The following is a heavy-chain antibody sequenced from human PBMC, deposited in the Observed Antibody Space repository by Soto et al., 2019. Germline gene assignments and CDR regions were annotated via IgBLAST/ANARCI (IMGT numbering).Heavy chain of an antibody. Sequence: QITLKESGPTLVKPTQTLTLTCTFSGFSLSSTRMAVGWIRQPPGKALEWLALIYWDDDKRYSPFLKRRLTIAKDTSKNQLVLTMTHMDPVDTARYYCAHIVVAGLGYYFDYWGQETLVTVSS. D-gene: IGHD6-19*01. V-gene: IGHV2-5*02. CDR2: IYWDDDK. J-gene: IGHJ4*02. CDR3: AHIVVAGLGYYFDY. CDR1: GFSLSSTRMA.